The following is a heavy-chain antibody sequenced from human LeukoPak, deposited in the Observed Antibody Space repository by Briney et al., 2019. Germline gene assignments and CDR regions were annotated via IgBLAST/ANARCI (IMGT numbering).Heavy chain of an antibody. CDR1: GGSISSSSYY. Sequence: SETLSLTCTVSGGSISSSSYYWAWIRQPPGKGLEWIGNIYYSGSTYYNPSLKSRVTISVDTSKNQFSLKLSSVTAADTAVYYCARGGLMAAFDIWGQGTMVTVSS. CDR3: ARGGLMAAFDI. J-gene: IGHJ3*02. D-gene: IGHD5-24*01. CDR2: IYYSGST. V-gene: IGHV4-39*07.